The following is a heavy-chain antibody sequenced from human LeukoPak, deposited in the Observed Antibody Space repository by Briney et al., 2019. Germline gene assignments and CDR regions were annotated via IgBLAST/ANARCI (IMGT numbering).Heavy chain of an antibody. D-gene: IGHD3-10*01. V-gene: IGHV4-4*07. J-gene: IGHJ6*03. CDR3: ARDYIWFGELFYYMDV. Sequence: SETLSLTCTVSGGSISSYYWSWIRQPAGKGLEWIGRIYTSGSTNYNPSLKSRVTMSVDTSKNQFFLKLSSVTAADTAVYYCARDYIWFGELFYYMDVWGKGTTVTVSS. CDR2: IYTSGST. CDR1: GGSISSYY.